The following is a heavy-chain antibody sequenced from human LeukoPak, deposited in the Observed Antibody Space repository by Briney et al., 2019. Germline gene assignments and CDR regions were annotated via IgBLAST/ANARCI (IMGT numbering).Heavy chain of an antibody. J-gene: IGHJ4*02. CDR1: GYTFTSYG. CDR2: ISAYNGNT. V-gene: IGHV1-18*01. Sequence: ASVKVSCKASGYTFTSYGISWVRQAPGQGLEWMGWISAYNGNTNCAQKLQGRVTMTTDTSTSTAYMELRSLRSDDTAVYYCASDRGGLVVPAAIPSDYWGQGTLVTVSS. CDR3: ASDRGGLVVPAAIPSDY. D-gene: IGHD2-2*01.